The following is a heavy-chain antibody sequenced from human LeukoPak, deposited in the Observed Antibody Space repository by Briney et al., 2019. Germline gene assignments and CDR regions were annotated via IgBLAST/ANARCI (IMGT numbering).Heavy chain of an antibody. V-gene: IGHV1-18*01. J-gene: IGHJ4*02. CDR1: GYTFTTPG. D-gene: IGHD5-18*01. CDR2: NSADNGIT. Sequence: ASVKVSCKASGYTFTTPGINWVRQAPGQGLEWLGWNSADNGITRYAQKFQGRVTLISDTSTNTAYMELRNLRSDDTAVYYCARVKQLWRDYYLDYWGQGTLVTVSS. CDR3: ARVKQLWRDYYLDY.